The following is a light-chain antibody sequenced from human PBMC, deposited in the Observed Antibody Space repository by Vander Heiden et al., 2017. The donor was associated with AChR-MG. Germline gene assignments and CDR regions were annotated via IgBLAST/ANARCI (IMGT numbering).Light chain of an antibody. V-gene: IGLV2-14*03. Sequence: QSALTQPASASGSPGKSITISCTGTSSDVGGYNYVSWYQQHPGKAPKLMIYDVSNRPSGVSNRFSGSKSGNTASLTISGLQAEDEADYYCSSYTSSSVVVFGGGTKLTVL. CDR2: DVS. J-gene: IGLJ2*01. CDR1: SSDVGGYNY. CDR3: SSYTSSSVVV.